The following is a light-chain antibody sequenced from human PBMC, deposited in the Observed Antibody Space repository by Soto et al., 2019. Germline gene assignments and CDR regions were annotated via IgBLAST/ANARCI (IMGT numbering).Light chain of an antibody. J-gene: IGLJ1*01. V-gene: IGLV2-14*03. Sequence: QSALTQPASVSGSPGQSITISCTGTSSDVADYNYVSWCQQHPGKAPKVMIYDVSNRPSGVSNRFSGYKSGNTASLTISRLEEDDEADYYCTSYTTSSTYVFGTGTKLTVL. CDR3: TSYTTSSTYV. CDR2: DVS. CDR1: SSDVADYNY.